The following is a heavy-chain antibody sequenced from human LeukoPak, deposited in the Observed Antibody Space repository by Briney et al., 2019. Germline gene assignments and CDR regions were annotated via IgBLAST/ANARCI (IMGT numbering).Heavy chain of an antibody. J-gene: IGHJ6*03. CDR3: ARARYYYYNYMDA. V-gene: IGHV4-61*05. CDR2: IYYSGGT. CDR1: GGSISSSSYY. Sequence: PSETLSLTCTVSGGSISSSSYYWGWIRQPPGKGLEWIGYIYYSGGTNYNPSLKSRVTISVDTSKNQFSLKLNSVTAADTAVYYCARARYYYYNYMDAWGKGTTVTVSS.